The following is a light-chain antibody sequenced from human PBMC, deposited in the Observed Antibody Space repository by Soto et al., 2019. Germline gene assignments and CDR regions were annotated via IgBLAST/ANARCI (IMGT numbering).Light chain of an antibody. CDR3: KQYNNWHRT. J-gene: IGKJ1*01. Sequence: EILMTPSRATLSLSPGERATLSCRASQSVSSNLAWYQQKPGQAHRIIIYDASTRAPGIKDRFSGSGSGTEFTLTVSSMQSEDFAVYYCKQYNNWHRTFGTGTQVDLK. V-gene: IGKV3-15*01. CDR2: DAS. CDR1: QSVSSN.